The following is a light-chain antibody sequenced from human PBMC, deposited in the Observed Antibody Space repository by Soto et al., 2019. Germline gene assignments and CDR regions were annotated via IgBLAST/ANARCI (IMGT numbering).Light chain of an antibody. CDR3: SSYTSSSTNV. CDR1: SRGVGGYNS. CDR2: DVG. Sequence: LTQAASGYGSPGQSSTIYCSGKSRGVGGYNSVSWYQHHPGKAPKLILYDVGDRPSGVSYRFSGSKSGNTASLTISFLQSVDETDYYCSSYTSSSTNVFVTGTKVTVL. V-gene: IGLV2-14*03. J-gene: IGLJ1*01.